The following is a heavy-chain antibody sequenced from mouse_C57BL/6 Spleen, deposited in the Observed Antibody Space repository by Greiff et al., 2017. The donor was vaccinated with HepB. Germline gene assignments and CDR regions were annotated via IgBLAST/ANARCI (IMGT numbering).Heavy chain of an antibody. J-gene: IGHJ2*01. CDR3: ARRYYYGSSSTDYFDY. CDR1: GYAFSSYW. Sequence: QVQLKQSGAELVKPGASVKISCKASGYAFSSYWMNWVKQRPGKGLEWIGQIYPGDGDTNYNGKFKGKATLTADKSSSTAYMQLSSLTSEDSAVYFCARRYYYGSSSTDYFDYWGQGTTLTVSS. V-gene: IGHV1-80*01. CDR2: IYPGDGDT. D-gene: IGHD1-1*01.